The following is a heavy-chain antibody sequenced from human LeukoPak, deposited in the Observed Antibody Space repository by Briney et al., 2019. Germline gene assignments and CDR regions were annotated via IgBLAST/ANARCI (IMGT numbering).Heavy chain of an antibody. J-gene: IGHJ6*02. Sequence: SETLSLTCTVSGGSVSPSSYYWGWIRQPPGKGLEWIGRIYSSGYTYYNPSLKSRATISVDTSKNQFSLKLTSVTAADTAVYYCALFYGSGDPYYYGMDVWGQGTTVTVSS. D-gene: IGHD3-10*01. CDR3: ALFYGSGDPYYYGMDV. V-gene: IGHV4-39*07. CDR2: IYSSGYT. CDR1: GGSVSPSSYY.